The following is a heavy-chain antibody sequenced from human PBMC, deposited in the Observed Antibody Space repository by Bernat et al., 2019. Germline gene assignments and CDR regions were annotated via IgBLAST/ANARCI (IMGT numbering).Heavy chain of an antibody. V-gene: IGHV3-15*07. Sequence: EVQLVESGGGLEQPGGSLRLSCAASEFTFSSHAMNWVRQAPGKGLEWVGRIKSKTDGGTTDYAAPVKGRFTISRDDSKNTLYLQMNSLKTEDTAVYYCTTVTTYYYGSESYYRVDYWGQGTLVTVSS. CDR1: EFTFSSHA. J-gene: IGHJ4*02. CDR3: TTVTTYYYGSESYYRVDY. CDR2: IKSKTDGGTT. D-gene: IGHD3-10*01.